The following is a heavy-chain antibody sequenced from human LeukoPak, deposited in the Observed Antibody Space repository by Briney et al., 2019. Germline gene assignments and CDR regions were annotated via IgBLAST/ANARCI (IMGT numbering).Heavy chain of an antibody. V-gene: IGHV1-2*02. CDR1: GYTFSGHY. D-gene: IGHD1-26*01. J-gene: IGHJ3*02. CDR3: ARVGSYRPDAFDI. Sequence: ASVKVSCKTSGYTFSGHYIHWVRQAPGQGFEWMGWINPNSGGTKYAQKFQDRVTMTRDTSISTAYLELSRLKSDDTAVYYCARVGSYRPDAFDIWGQGTMVTVSS. CDR2: INPNSGGT.